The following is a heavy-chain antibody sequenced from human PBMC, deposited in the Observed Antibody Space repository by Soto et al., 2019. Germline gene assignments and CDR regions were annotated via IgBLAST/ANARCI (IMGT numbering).Heavy chain of an antibody. CDR2: ISAHNGNT. J-gene: IGHJ4*02. V-gene: IGHV1-18*01. Sequence: QVHLVQSGAEVKKPGASVKVSCKGSGYTFTTYGITWVRQAPGQGLEWMGWISAHNGNTNYAQKLQGRVTVTRDTATSTAYMELRSLRSDDTAVYYCARGRYGAYWGQGALVTVSS. CDR1: GYTFTTYG. D-gene: IGHD3-10*01. CDR3: ARGRYGAY.